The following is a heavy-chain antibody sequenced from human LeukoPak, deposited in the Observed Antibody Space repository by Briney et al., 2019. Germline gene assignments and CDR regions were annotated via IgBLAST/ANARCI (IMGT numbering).Heavy chain of an antibody. CDR3: ARGRKRSGSSNWFDP. Sequence: PSETLSLTCAVYGGSFSGYYWSWIRQPPGKGLEWIGETNHSGSTNYNPSLKSRVTISVDTSKNQFSLKLSSVTAADTAVYYCARGRKRSGSSNWFDPWGQGTLVTVSS. CDR1: GGSFSGYY. V-gene: IGHV4-34*01. J-gene: IGHJ5*02. D-gene: IGHD3-10*01. CDR2: TNHSGST.